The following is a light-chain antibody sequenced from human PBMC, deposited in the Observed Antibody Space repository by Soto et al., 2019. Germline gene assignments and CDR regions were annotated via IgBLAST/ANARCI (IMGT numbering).Light chain of an antibody. V-gene: IGKV2-30*02. CDR1: QSLIHSDGNTY. Sequence: DVVMTQSPLFLPVTLGQPASISCRSSQSLIHSDGNTYLSWFQQRPGQSPRRLIYEVSDRDSGVXDXYTGSGSGTDLTLKISRVEAEDVGVYYCLQGTHWPWTFGQGTEVEIK. CDR2: EVS. J-gene: IGKJ1*01. CDR3: LQGTHWPWT.